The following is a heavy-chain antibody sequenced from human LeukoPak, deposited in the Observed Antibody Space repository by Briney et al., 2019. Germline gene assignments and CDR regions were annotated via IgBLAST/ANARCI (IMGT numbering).Heavy chain of an antibody. V-gene: IGHV3-23*01. CDR2: ISGGGDST. D-gene: IGHD4-17*01. J-gene: IGHJ6*02. Sequence: GGSLRLSCAASGFTFSSYAMSWVRQAPGKGLEWDSAISGGGDSTYYAASVKGRFTISRDNSKNTLYLQMNSLRAEDTAVYYCAKVQGDYIVYYFYGMDVWGQGTTVTVSS. CDR1: GFTFSSYA. CDR3: AKVQGDYIVYYFYGMDV.